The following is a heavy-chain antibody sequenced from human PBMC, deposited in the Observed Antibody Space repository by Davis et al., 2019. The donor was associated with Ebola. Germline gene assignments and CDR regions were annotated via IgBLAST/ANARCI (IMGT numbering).Heavy chain of an antibody. J-gene: IGHJ6*02. Sequence: GGSLRLSCAASGFTFSSYEMNWVRQAPGKGLEWVSYISSSGSTIYYADSVKGRFTISRDNAKNSLYLQMNSLRAEDTAVYYCAREEYSSGWYGGYYYYGMDVWGQGTTVTVSS. CDR2: ISSSGSTI. D-gene: IGHD6-19*01. CDR1: GFTFSSYE. CDR3: AREEYSSGWYGGYYYYGMDV. V-gene: IGHV3-48*03.